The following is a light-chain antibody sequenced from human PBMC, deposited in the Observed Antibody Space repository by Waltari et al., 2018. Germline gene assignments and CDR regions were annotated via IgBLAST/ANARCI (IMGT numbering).Light chain of an antibody. CDR2: KAS. Sequence: DIQMNQSPSTLSASVGDRVTITCRASQSISNWLAWYQQKPGKATKLLIYKASTLESGVPSRFSGSGSGTEFTLTISSLQPDDFATYYCQQYNSYSLLTFGGGTKVEIK. CDR3: QQYNSYSLLT. CDR1: QSISNW. V-gene: IGKV1-5*03. J-gene: IGKJ4*01.